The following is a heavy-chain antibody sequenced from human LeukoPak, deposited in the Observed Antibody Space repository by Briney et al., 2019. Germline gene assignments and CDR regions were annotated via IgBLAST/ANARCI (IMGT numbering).Heavy chain of an antibody. CDR1: GFTFSNAW. CDR3: AAYSGTYSGG. CDR2: IKSKTEGGTT. J-gene: IGHJ4*02. V-gene: IGHV3-15*01. Sequence: GGSLRLSCAASGFTFSNAWMNWVSQAPGKGLELVGRIKSKTEGGTTDYAAPVKGRFTISRDDSKNTLYLQLHSLKTEDTAVYYCAAYSGTYSGGWGPGNLDPVSS. D-gene: IGHD1-26*01.